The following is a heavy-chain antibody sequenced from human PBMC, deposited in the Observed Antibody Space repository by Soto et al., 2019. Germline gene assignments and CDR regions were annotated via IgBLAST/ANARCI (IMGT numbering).Heavy chain of an antibody. D-gene: IGHD3-9*01. J-gene: IGHJ4*02. CDR2: ISAYNGNT. CDR3: ARGLRYFDWDTFDY. Sequence: ASVKVSCKASGYTFTSYGISWVRQAPGQGLEWMGWISAYNGNTNYAQKLQGRVTMTRDNSKNTLYLQMGSLRAEDMAVYYCARGLRYFDWDTFDYWGQGTLVTVSS. V-gene: IGHV1-18*03. CDR1: GYTFTSYG.